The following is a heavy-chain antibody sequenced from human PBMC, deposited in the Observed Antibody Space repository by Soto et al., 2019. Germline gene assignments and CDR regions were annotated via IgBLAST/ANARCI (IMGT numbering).Heavy chain of an antibody. V-gene: IGHV3-21*06. Sequence: GGSRRLSCAASGFTFTRYSMNWVRQAPGKGLEGVSSISSTTNYIYYGDSMKGRFTISRDNAKNSLYLEMNSLRAEDTAVYYCARESEDLTSNFDYWGQGTLVTVSS. CDR1: GFTFTRYS. CDR3: ARESEDLTSNFDY. CDR2: ISSTTNYI. J-gene: IGHJ4*02.